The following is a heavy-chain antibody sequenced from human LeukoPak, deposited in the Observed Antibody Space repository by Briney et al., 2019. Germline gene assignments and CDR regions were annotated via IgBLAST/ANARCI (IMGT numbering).Heavy chain of an antibody. CDR2: IYPGDSGT. Sequence: EESLKISCKGSGYIFSNYWIGWARQMPGRGLEWMGIIYPGDSGTRYSPSFQGQVTISADKSITTAYLQWSSLQASDTAMYYCARLYYYDNSGNYYSAFDFWGQGTMVTVSS. J-gene: IGHJ3*01. V-gene: IGHV5-51*01. D-gene: IGHD3-22*01. CDR1: GYIFSNYW. CDR3: ARLYYYDNSGNYYSAFDF.